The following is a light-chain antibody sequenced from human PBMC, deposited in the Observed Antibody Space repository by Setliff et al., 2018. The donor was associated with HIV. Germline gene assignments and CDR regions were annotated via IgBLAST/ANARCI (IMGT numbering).Light chain of an antibody. V-gene: IGLV2-14*01. CDR1: NSGIGGYNY. CDR3: SASRPSTNLVV. CDR2: QVI. J-gene: IGLJ1*01. Sequence: QSVLTQPASVSGSPGQLITISCTGTNSGIGGYNYVSWYQQLPGKAPKLMIFQVINRPSGVSNRFSGSKSGNTASLTISGLQAEDEANYYCSASRPSTNLVVFGTGTKVTVL.